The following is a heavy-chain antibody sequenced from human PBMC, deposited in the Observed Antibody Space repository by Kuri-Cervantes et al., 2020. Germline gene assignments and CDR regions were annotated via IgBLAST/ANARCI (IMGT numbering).Heavy chain of an antibody. CDR2: IYYTGST. D-gene: IGHD6-13*01. CDR3: ARLAAAGKLSWFDP. J-gene: IGHJ5*02. Sequence: SETLSLTCAVYGGSFSGYYWSWIRQPPGKGLEWIGSIYYTGSTYYNPSLKSRVTISVDTSKNQFSLKLNSVTAADTTFYYCARLAAAGKLSWFDPWGQGTLVTVSS. V-gene: IGHV4-34*01. CDR1: GGSFSGYY.